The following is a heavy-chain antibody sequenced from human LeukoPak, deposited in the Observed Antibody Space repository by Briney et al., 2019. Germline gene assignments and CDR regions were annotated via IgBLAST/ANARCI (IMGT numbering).Heavy chain of an antibody. V-gene: IGHV1-8*01. Sequence: PSMKVSCKASGYTFTSYDINWVRQDTGQGLEWMGWMNPNSGNTGYAQKFQGRVTMTRNTSISSAYMELRSLRSEDTAVYYCARGKVIFDYWGQGTLVTVSS. J-gene: IGHJ4*02. CDR1: GYTFTSYD. CDR2: MNPNSGNT. CDR3: ARGKVIFDY.